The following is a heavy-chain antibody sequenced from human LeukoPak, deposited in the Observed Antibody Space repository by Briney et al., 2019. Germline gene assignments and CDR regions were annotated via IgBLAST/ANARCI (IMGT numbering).Heavy chain of an antibody. V-gene: IGHV3-53*01. CDR3: TGEVGYFFDCADFRLRGELDV. Sequence: GGSLRLSCAASGFTINTNYMNWVRQAPGRGLEWLSVIYPGGVTKYAESVKGRFTVSRDIAKNTGYLEMNDLRAEDTALYYCTGEVGYFFDCADFRLRGELDVWGKGTSVTVSS. CDR2: IYPGGVT. J-gene: IGHJ6*04. D-gene: IGHD3-22*01. CDR1: GFTINTNY.